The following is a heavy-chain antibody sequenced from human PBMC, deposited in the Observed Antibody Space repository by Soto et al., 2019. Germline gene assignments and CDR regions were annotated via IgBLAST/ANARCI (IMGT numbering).Heavy chain of an antibody. Sequence: SETLSLTCAVYGGSFSGYYWSWIRQPPGEGLEWIGEINHSGSTNYNPSLKSRVTISVDTSKNQFSLKLSSVTAADTAVYYCASGEEGYYYYMDVWGKGTTVTVSS. J-gene: IGHJ6*03. CDR2: INHSGST. V-gene: IGHV4-34*01. CDR1: GGSFSGYY. CDR3: ASGEEGYYYYMDV.